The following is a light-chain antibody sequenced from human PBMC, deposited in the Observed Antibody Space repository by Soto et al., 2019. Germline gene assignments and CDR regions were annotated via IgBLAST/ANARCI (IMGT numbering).Light chain of an antibody. CDR2: EVN. Sequence: QSALTQPASVSGSPGQSITISCTGTSSDIGGYNFVSWYQHHPGKAPKLMIYEVNNRPSGVSSRFSGSKSGNTASLTISGLQTEDEADYYCSSFTTSSTLVVFGGGTKLIVL. J-gene: IGLJ2*01. V-gene: IGLV2-14*01. CDR3: SSFTTSSTLVV. CDR1: SSDIGGYNF.